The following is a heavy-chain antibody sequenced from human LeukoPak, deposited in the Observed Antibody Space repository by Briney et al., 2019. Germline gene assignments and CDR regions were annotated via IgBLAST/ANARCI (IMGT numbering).Heavy chain of an antibody. CDR1: GGSISSGDYY. J-gene: IGHJ4*02. D-gene: IGHD3-3*01. CDR2: IYYSGST. Sequence: SETLSLTCTVSGGSISSGDYYWSWIRQPPGKGLEWIGYIYYSGSTYYNPSLKSRVTISVDTSKNQFSLKLSSVTAADTAVYYCARGRQSYYDFWSGYFFDYWGQGTLVTVSS. V-gene: IGHV4-30-4*01. CDR3: ARGRQSYYDFWSGYFFDY.